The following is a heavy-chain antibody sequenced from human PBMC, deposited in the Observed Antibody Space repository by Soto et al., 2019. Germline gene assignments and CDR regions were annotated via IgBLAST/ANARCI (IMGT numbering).Heavy chain of an antibody. V-gene: IGHV4-4*01. D-gene: IGHD3-10*01. CDR2: IFHDGAA. CDR3: ARLVYDTRLNYMYFDF. CDR1: GVSISSGNW. J-gene: IGHJ4*02. Sequence: LSLTCAVSGVSISSGNWWTWVRQSPQRGLEYIGEIFHDGAANYYPSFERRVAISVDTSKNQFSLKLTSVTAADTAIYFCARLVYDTRLNYMYFDFWGQGTLVTVSS.